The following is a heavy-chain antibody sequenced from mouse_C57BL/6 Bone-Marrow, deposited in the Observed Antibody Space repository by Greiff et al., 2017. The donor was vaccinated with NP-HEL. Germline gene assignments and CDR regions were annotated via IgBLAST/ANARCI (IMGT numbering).Heavy chain of an antibody. V-gene: IGHV5-2*01. D-gene: IGHD4-1*01. J-gene: IGHJ3*01. Sequence: EVMLVEPGGGLVQPGESLKLSCESNEYEFPSHDMSWVRKTPEKRLELVAAINSDGGSTYYPDTMERRFIISRDNTKKTLYLQMSSLRSEDTALYYCARRVLGAAWFAYWGQGTLVTVSA. CDR3: ARRVLGAAWFAY. CDR1: EYEFPSHD. CDR2: INSDGGST.